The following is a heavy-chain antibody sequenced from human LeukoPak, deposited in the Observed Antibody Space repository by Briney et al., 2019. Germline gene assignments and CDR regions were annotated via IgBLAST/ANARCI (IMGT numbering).Heavy chain of an antibody. CDR3: TRKVGATPAFDY. Sequence: GGSLKLSCADSGFTFSGSAMHWVRQASGKGLEWVGRIRSKANSYATAYAASVKGRFTISRDDSKNTAYLQMNSLKTEDTAVYYCTRKVGATPAFDYWGQGTLVTVSS. CDR2: IRSKANSYAT. D-gene: IGHD1-26*01. CDR1: GFTFSGSA. J-gene: IGHJ4*02. V-gene: IGHV3-73*01.